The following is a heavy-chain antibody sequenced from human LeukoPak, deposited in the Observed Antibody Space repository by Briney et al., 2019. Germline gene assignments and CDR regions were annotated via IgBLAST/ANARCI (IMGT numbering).Heavy chain of an antibody. Sequence: GGSLRLSCAASGFTFSSYWMNWVRQAPGKGLEWVSYISSSSSTIYYADSVKGRFTISRDNAKNSLYLQMNSLRAEDTAVYYCARDRYCSSTSCSPAAFDIWGQGTMVTVSS. CDR1: GFTFSSYW. J-gene: IGHJ3*02. D-gene: IGHD2-2*01. CDR3: ARDRYCSSTSCSPAAFDI. V-gene: IGHV3-48*01. CDR2: ISSSSSTI.